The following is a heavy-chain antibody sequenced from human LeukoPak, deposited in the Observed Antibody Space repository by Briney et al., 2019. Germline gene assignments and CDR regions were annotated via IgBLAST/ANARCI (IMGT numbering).Heavy chain of an antibody. CDR3: ARHREISSRDFEY. Sequence: GGSLRLSCAISGFTVSSSDMSWVRQAPGKGLEWVSAIYRGGDTYYADSVKGRFTISRDNSKNTLYLQMNSLRAEDTAVYYCARHREISSRDFEYWGQGTLVTVPS. D-gene: IGHD1-14*01. V-gene: IGHV3-53*01. CDR2: IYRGGDT. CDR1: GFTVSSSD. J-gene: IGHJ4*02.